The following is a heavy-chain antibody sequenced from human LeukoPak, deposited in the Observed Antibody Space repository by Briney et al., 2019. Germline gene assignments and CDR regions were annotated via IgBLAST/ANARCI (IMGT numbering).Heavy chain of an antibody. CDR2: ISSSSSYI. J-gene: IGHJ4*02. CDR3: ARDLPSPYYYDSSGYYTFDY. V-gene: IGHV3-21*01. D-gene: IGHD3-22*01. CDR1: GFTFSSYS. Sequence: PGGSLRLPCAASGFTFSSYSMNWVRQAPGKGLEWVSSISSSSSYIYYADSVKGRFTISRDNAKNSLYLQMNSLRAEDTAVYYCARDLPSPYYYDSSGYYTFDYWGQGTLVTVSS.